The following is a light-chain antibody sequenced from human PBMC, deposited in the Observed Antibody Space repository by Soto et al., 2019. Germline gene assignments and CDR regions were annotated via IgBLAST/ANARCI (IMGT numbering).Light chain of an antibody. Sequence: EIVLTQSPATLSLSPGERATLSCRASQSVSSYLAWYQQKPGQAPRLLIYDASNRATGIPARFSGSGSGTDFTLTISSLEPEDFAVYYCQQRSNGPRATFGPGTKVDIK. CDR1: QSVSSY. J-gene: IGKJ3*01. CDR2: DAS. CDR3: QQRSNGPRAT. V-gene: IGKV3-11*01.